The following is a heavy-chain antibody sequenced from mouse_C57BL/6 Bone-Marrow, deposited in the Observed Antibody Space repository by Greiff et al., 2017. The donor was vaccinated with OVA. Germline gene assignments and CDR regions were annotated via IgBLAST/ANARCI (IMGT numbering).Heavy chain of an antibody. CDR1: GYTFTGYW. V-gene: IGHV1-9*01. CDR2: ILPGSGST. J-gene: IGHJ4*01. D-gene: IGHD2-4*01. CDR3: ATKDDYGYAMDD. Sequence: VKLQQSGAELKKPGASVKLSCKATGYTFTGYWIEWVKQRPGHGLEWIGEILPGSGSTNYNDKFKGKATFTADTSSNTAYMQLSSLTTEDSAIYYCATKDDYGYAMDDWGQGTSVTVSS.